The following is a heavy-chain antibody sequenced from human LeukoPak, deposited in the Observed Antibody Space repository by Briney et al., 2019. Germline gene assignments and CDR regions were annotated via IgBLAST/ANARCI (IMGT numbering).Heavy chain of an antibody. CDR1: GFTFSNYW. J-gene: IGHJ4*02. CDR2: IYYSGST. CDR3: ARHRPGPYDY. V-gene: IGHV4-59*08. Sequence: GSLRLSCAASGFTFSNYWMSWVRQAPGKGLEWIGYIYYSGSTNYNPSLKSRVTISVDTSNNQFSLKLSSVTAADTALYYCARHRPGPYDYWGQGTLVTVSS.